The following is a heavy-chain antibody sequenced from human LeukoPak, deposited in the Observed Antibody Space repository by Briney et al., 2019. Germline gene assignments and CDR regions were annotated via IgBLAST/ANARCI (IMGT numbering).Heavy chain of an antibody. CDR1: GFTFRTSW. Sequence: GGSLRLSCEVSGFTFRTSWMDWVRQAPGKGLQWVANINPDGSDKYYAEYVRGRFTISRDNAKNSLYLEMNSLTADDTGVYYCARDRGWRQYDYWGQGTLVTVSS. V-gene: IGHV3-7*04. CDR3: ARDRGWRQYDY. D-gene: IGHD5-24*01. J-gene: IGHJ4*02. CDR2: INPDGSDK.